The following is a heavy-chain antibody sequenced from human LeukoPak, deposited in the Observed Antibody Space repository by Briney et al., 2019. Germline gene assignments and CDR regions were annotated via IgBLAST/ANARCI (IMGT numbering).Heavy chain of an antibody. CDR2: ISSSSSTI. V-gene: IGHV3-48*04. CDR3: ARDQSYCSSTSCYLHAFDI. Sequence: GGSLRLSCAASGFTFSSYSMNWVRQAPGKGLEWVSYISSSSSTIYYADSVKGRFTICRDNAKNSLYLQMNSLRAEDTAVYYCARDQSYCSSTSCYLHAFDIWGQGTMVTVSS. J-gene: IGHJ3*02. CDR1: GFTFSSYS. D-gene: IGHD2-2*01.